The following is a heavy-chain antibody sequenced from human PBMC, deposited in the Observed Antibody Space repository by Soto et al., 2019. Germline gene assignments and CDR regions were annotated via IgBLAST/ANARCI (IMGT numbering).Heavy chain of an antibody. CDR2: ISAYNGNT. V-gene: IGHV1-18*01. Sequence: VKVSCKASGYTFTSYGISWVRQAPGQGLEWMGWISAYNGNTNYAQKLQGRVTMTTDTSTSTAYMELRSLRSDDTAVYYCTRPDYGDYWGPFDYWGQGTLVTVSS. CDR3: TRPDYGDYWGPFDY. CDR1: GYTFTSYG. D-gene: IGHD4-17*01. J-gene: IGHJ4*02.